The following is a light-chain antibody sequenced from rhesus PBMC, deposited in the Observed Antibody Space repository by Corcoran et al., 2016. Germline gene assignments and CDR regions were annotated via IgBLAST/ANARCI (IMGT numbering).Light chain of an antibody. V-gene: IGKV3-42*03. J-gene: IGKJ2*01. CDR1: QSVNNR. CDR3: QQYNNWPYS. CDR2: GAS. Sequence: EIVLTQSPATLSLSPGERAILSCRASQSVNNRLVWYQQRTEQAPRLLIYGASSRAPGIPDRFSGSGSGTDFTLTISSLEAEDFALYYCQQYNNWPYSFGQGTKVEIK.